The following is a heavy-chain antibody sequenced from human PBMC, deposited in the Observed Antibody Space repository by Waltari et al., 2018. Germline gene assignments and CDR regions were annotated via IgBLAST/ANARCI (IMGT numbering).Heavy chain of an antibody. Sequence: QVHLVQSGTELKKPGSSMKVSCKPSGGNFGSYSIAWVRQAAGQRLEWLGGIIPIFGTPQYAQNFQGRVTLTADASTTTAYLELSGLRSEDTAIYYCARRNLGFAFDVWGQGTVVIVSS. CDR2: IIPIFGTP. D-gene: IGHD1-26*01. CDR1: GGNFGSYS. J-gene: IGHJ3*01. CDR3: ARRNLGFAFDV. V-gene: IGHV1-69*12.